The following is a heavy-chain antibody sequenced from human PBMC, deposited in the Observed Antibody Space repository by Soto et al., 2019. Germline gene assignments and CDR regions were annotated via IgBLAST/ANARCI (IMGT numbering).Heavy chain of an antibody. CDR2: ISSDGSDK. CDR1: GFTFSSYG. V-gene: IGHV3-30-3*01. J-gene: IGHJ6*02. CDR3: ARDRLYGAGLIDV. Sequence: QVQLVESGGGVVQPGRSLRLSCAASGFTFSSYGMHWVRQAPGKGLEGVAVISSDGSDKYYADSVKGRFTISRDNSKNTLYVQVNRMRAEDTALYYCARDRLYGAGLIDVWGQGTTVTVSS. D-gene: IGHD3-10*01.